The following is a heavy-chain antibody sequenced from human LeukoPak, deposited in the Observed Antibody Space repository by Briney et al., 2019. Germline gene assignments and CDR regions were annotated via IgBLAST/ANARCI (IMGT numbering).Heavy chain of an antibody. V-gene: IGHV4-34*01. CDR1: GGSFSGYY. D-gene: IGHD6-6*01. CDR2: IYHSGST. Sequence: SETLSLTCAVYGGSFSGYYWSWIRQPPGKGLEWIGSIYHSGSTYYNPSLKSRVTISVDTSKNQFSLKLSSVTAADTAVYYCARGSDSSSSFWGYYYYYMDVWGKGTTVTVSS. J-gene: IGHJ6*03. CDR3: ARGSDSSSSFWGYYYYYMDV.